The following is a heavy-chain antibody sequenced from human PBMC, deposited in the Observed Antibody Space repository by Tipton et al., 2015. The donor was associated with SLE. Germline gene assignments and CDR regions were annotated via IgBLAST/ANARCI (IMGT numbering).Heavy chain of an antibody. Sequence: TLSLTCTVSGGSISSHYWSWIRQPPGKGLEWIGYIYYSGSTYYNPSLKSRVTISVDTSKNQFSLKLSSVTAADTAVYYCARCSYSTENWGQGTLVTVSS. D-gene: IGHD2/OR15-2a*01. CDR2: IYYSGST. CDR3: ARCSYSTEN. V-gene: IGHV4-59*11. J-gene: IGHJ4*02. CDR1: GGSISSHY.